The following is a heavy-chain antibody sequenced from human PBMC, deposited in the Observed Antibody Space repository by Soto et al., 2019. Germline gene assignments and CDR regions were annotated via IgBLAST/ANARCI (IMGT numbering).Heavy chain of an antibody. D-gene: IGHD6-13*01. CDR2: ISYDGSNK. Sequence: QVQLVESGGGVVQPGRSLRLSCAASGFTFSSYAMHWVRQAPGKGLEWVAVISYDGSNKYYADSVKGRFTISRDNSKNTLYLQMNSLTAEDTAVYYCTRVSIAAAGTIFNGMDVWGQGTTVTVTS. CDR1: GFTFSSYA. J-gene: IGHJ6*02. CDR3: TRVSIAAAGTIFNGMDV. V-gene: IGHV3-30-3*01.